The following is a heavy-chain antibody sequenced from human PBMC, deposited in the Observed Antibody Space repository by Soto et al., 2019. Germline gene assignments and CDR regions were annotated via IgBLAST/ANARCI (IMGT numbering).Heavy chain of an antibody. V-gene: IGHV3-23*01. J-gene: IGHJ4*02. CDR3: VKGGAYCYNDCTRSY. D-gene: IGHD2-21*01. Sequence: EVQLLESGGGLVQPGGSLRLSCADSGFSFKTYGMTWVWQAPGKGLEGVAHIGLSNSDTYYADSVKGRFTISRDNSKNMVYLQMNSLRAADTAVYYCVKGGAYCYNDCTRSYWGRGTLVTVSS. CDR2: IGLSNSDT. CDR1: GFSFKTYG.